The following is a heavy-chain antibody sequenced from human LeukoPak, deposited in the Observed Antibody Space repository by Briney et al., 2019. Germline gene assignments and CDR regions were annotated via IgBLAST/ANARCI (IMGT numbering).Heavy chain of an antibody. J-gene: IGHJ4*02. CDR1: GYTFTDYY. Sequence: ASVKVSCKASGYTFTDYYMHWVRRAPGQGFEWMGWINPKSGGTNYAQKFQDWVTMTSDTSVTTVYMELSRLKSDDTAVYYCATQGNEQSFDYWGQGTLVTVSS. V-gene: IGHV1-2*04. D-gene: IGHD1/OR15-1a*01. CDR3: ATQGNEQSFDY. CDR2: INPKSGGT.